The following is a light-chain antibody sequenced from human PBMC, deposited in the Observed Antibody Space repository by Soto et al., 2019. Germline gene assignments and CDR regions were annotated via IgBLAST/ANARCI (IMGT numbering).Light chain of an antibody. CDR3: QQDASSPWT. CDR1: QSVSTGY. CDR2: GSS. V-gene: IGKV3-20*01. J-gene: IGKJ1*01. Sequence: EIVLTQSPGTLSLSPGERATLSCRASQSVSTGYLAWYQQKPGQAPRLLIYGSSSRATDIPDRFSGGGSATDFTLTISRLEPEDFAVYYCQQDASSPWTFGQGTKVEI.